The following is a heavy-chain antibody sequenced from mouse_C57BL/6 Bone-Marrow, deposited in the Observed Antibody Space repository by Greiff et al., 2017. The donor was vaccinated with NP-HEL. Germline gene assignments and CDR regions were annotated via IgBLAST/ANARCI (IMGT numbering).Heavy chain of an antibody. D-gene: IGHD1-1*01. CDR1: GFTFSSYT. Sequence: EVKLMESGGGLVKPGGSLKLSCAASGFTFSSYTMSWVRQTPEKRLEWVATISGGGGNTYYPDSVKGRFTISRDNAKNTLYLQMSSLRSEDTALYYCARRDYGSSYEDYFDYWGQGTTLTVSS. CDR3: ARRDYGSSYEDYFDY. V-gene: IGHV5-9*01. J-gene: IGHJ2*01. CDR2: ISGGGGNT.